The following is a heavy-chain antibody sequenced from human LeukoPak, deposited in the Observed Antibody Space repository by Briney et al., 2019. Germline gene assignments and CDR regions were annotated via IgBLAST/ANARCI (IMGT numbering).Heavy chain of an antibody. D-gene: IGHD5-18*01. CDR2: INHSGST. V-gene: IGHV4-34*01. J-gene: IGHJ4*02. CDR3: ASRTAMVTWAY. CDR1: GGSFSGYY. Sequence: PSETLSLTCAVYGGSFSGYYWSWIRQPPGKGLEWIGEINHSGSTNYNPSLKSRVTISVDTSKNQFSLKLSSVTAADTAVYYCASRTAMVTWAYWGRGTLVTVSS.